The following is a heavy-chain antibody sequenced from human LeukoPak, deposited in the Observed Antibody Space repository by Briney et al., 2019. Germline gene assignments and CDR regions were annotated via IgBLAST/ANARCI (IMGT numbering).Heavy chain of an antibody. Sequence: SETLSLTCAVYGGSFSGYYWSWIRQPPGKGLEWIGEINHSGSTNYNPSLKSRVTISVDTSKNQFSLKLSSVTAADTAVYYCARGYCGGTGCHTAWFDPWGQGTLVTVSS. D-gene: IGHD2-21*01. J-gene: IGHJ5*02. CDR2: INHSGST. V-gene: IGHV4-34*01. CDR3: ARGYCGGTGCHTAWFDP. CDR1: GGSFSGYY.